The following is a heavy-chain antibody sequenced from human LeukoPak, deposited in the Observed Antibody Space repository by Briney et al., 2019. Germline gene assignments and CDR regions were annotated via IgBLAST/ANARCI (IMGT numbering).Heavy chain of an antibody. CDR1: GYSLTSYW. CDR3: ARPAYYYDSSGYYLLYYFDY. Sequence: PGESLKISCKGSGYSLTSYWIGWVRQMPGKGLEWMGIIYPGDSDTRYSPSFQGQVTISADKSISTAYLQWSSLKASDTAMYYCARPAYYYDSSGYYLLYYFDYWGQGTLVTVSS. V-gene: IGHV5-51*01. CDR2: IYPGDSDT. J-gene: IGHJ4*02. D-gene: IGHD3-22*01.